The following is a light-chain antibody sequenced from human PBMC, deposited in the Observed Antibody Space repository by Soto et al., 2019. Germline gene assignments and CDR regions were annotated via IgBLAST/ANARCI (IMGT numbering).Light chain of an antibody. CDR1: ISDVAGYNY. Sequence: QSALTQPRSVSGSPGQSVTISCTGTISDVAGYNYVSWYQHHPGKAPKLLISDVTKRPSWVPDRFSGSKSGSMASLTISELQAEDEADYYCSSYAGSNNLVFGGGTQLTVL. CDR3: SSYAGSNNLV. CDR2: DVT. J-gene: IGLJ2*01. V-gene: IGLV2-11*01.